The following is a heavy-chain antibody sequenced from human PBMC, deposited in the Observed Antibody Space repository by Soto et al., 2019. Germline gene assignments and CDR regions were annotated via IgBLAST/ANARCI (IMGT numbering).Heavy chain of an antibody. CDR3: ARVRGYSYCYGSFDY. CDR1: VGSISSYY. Sequence: QVQLQESGPGLVKPSETLSLTCTVSVGSISSYYWSWIRQPPGKGLEWIGYIYYSGSTNYNPSLKSRVTISVDTSKQQFSLKLSSVTAEDTAVYYCARVRGYSYCYGSFDYWGQGTLVTVSS. CDR2: IYYSGST. J-gene: IGHJ4*02. V-gene: IGHV4-59*01. D-gene: IGHD5-18*01.